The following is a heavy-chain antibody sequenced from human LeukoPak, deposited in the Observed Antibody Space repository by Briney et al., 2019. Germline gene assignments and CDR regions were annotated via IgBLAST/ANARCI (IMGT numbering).Heavy chain of an antibody. CDR1: GFTFSSYA. V-gene: IGHV3-23*01. Sequence: GGSLRLSCAASGFTFSSYAMSWVRQAQGKGLEWVSAISGSGGSTYYADSVKGRFTISRDNSKNTLYLQMNSLRAEDTAVYYCAKDPNPRYYYDSSGYGPVDYWGQGTLVTVSS. CDR2: ISGSGGST. J-gene: IGHJ4*02. CDR3: AKDPNPRYYYDSSGYGPVDY. D-gene: IGHD3-22*01.